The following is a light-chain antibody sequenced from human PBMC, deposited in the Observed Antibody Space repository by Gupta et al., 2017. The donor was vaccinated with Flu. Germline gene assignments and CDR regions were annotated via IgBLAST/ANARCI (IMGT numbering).Light chain of an antibody. Sequence: QSVLTQPPSASGTPGQRVTISCSGSSSNIGSNSVYWFQQLPGTAPKPLMYRNNQRPSGVPDRFSGSKSGTSASLAISGLRSEDEADYYCAAWDDSLGGCYVFGTGTKVTVL. CDR2: RNN. CDR1: SSNIGSNS. V-gene: IGLV1-47*01. CDR3: AAWDDSLGGCYV. J-gene: IGLJ1*01.